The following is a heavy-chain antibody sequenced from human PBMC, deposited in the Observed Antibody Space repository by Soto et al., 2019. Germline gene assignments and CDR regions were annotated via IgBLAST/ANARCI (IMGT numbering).Heavy chain of an antibody. CDR3: ARYMITFGGVLSGMDV. V-gene: IGHV1-69*13. Sequence: SVKVSFKASGGPFSSYAISWVRQAPGQGLEWMGGIIPIFGTANCAQKFQGRVTITADESTSTAYMELSSLRSEDTAVYYCARYMITFGGVLSGMDVWGQGTTVTVSS. J-gene: IGHJ6*01. D-gene: IGHD3-16*01. CDR1: GGPFSSYA. CDR2: IIPIFGTA.